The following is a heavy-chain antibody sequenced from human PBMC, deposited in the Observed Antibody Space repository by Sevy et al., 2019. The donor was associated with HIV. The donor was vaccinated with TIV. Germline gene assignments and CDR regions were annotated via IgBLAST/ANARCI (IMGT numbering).Heavy chain of an antibody. Sequence: SETLSLTCTVSGGSISSSNYYWGWIRQPPGKGLEWIANIYYTGSTYYNPSLKSRVTIFADTSKNQFSLKLSSVTAADTALYYTARQMHYYDSAGYYHWDYWGQGTLVTVSS. J-gene: IGHJ4*02. CDR1: GGSISSSNYY. V-gene: IGHV4-39*01. CDR2: IYYTGST. D-gene: IGHD3-22*01. CDR3: ARQMHYYDSAGYYHWDY.